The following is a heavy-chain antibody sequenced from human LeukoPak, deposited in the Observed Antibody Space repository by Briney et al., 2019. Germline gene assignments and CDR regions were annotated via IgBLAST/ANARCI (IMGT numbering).Heavy chain of an antibody. CDR1: GGSISSGGYS. Sequence: SQTLSLTCAVSGGSISSGGYSWSWIRQPPGKGLEWIGYIYHSGSTYYNPSLKSRVTISVDRSKNQFSLKLSSVTAADTAVYYCARQPRSKNWFDPWGQGTLVTVSS. J-gene: IGHJ5*02. V-gene: IGHV4-30-2*01. CDR2: IYHSGST. CDR3: ARQPRSKNWFDP. D-gene: IGHD1-26*01.